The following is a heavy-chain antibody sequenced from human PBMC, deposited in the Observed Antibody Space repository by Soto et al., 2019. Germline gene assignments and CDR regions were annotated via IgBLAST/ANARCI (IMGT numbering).Heavy chain of an antibody. CDR3: AKDANVVVVAATLWFDP. V-gene: IGHV3-23*01. CDR1: GFTFSSYA. Sequence: PGGSLRLSCAASGFTFSSYAMSWVRQAPGKGLEWVSAISGSCGSTYYADSVKGRFTISRDNSKNTLYLQMNSLRAEDTAVYYCAKDANVVVVAATLWFDPWGQGTLVTVSS. J-gene: IGHJ5*02. D-gene: IGHD2-15*01. CDR2: ISGSCGST.